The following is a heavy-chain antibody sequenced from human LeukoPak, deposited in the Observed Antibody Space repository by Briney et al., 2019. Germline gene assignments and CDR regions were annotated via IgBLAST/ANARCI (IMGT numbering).Heavy chain of an antibody. CDR3: ARVGAYWVYYFDY. Sequence: PSETLSLTCTVSGGSISSYYWRWIRQPPGKGLEWIGYIYYSGSTNYNPSLKSRVTISVDTSKNQFSLKLSSVTAADTAVYYCARVGAYWVYYFDYWGQGTLVTVSS. CDR1: GGSISSYY. J-gene: IGHJ4*02. CDR2: IYYSGST. V-gene: IGHV4-59*01. D-gene: IGHD2-21*01.